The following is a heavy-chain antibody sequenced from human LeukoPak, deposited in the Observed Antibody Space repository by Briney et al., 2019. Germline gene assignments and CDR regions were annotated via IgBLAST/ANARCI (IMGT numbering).Heavy chain of an antibody. CDR2: ISAKNGDT. CDR3: ARDVPGTTPFDY. D-gene: IGHD1-7*01. J-gene: IGHJ4*02. CDR1: GYIFSNYG. V-gene: IGHV1-18*01. Sequence: ASVKVSCKASGYIFSNYGISWVRQGPGQSLEWMGWISAKNGDTNYIQKFRGRVTMTTDTSTSTAYMELWSLTSDDTAVYYCARDVPGTTPFDYWGQGTLVTVSS.